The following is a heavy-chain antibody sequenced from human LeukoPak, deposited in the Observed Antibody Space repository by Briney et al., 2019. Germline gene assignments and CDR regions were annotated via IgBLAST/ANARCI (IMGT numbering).Heavy chain of an antibody. CDR3: AIAAAGPPRYYYYYMDV. CDR2: INPNSGGT. CDR1: GYTFTNYG. D-gene: IGHD6-13*01. J-gene: IGHJ6*03. V-gene: IGHV1-2*02. Sequence: ASVKVSCKASGYTFTNYGVSWVRQAPGQGLEWMGWINPNSGGTNYAQKFQGRVTMTRDTSISTAYMELSRLRSDDTAVYYCAIAAAGPPRYYYYYMDVWGKGTTVTVSS.